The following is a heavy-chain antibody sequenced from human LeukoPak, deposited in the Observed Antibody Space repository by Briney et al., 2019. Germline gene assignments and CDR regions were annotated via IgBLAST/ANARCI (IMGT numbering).Heavy chain of an antibody. J-gene: IGHJ2*01. Sequence: ASVKVSCKASGYYMHLVRQAPGRGLEWIGWITPNSGGTKYAQKFQGRVTMTRDTSISTAYMELSRLRSDDTAVYYCARGKSATAPDSNWYLDLWGRGTLVTVSP. V-gene: IGHV1-2*02. CDR1: GYY. D-gene: IGHD6-13*01. CDR2: ITPNSGGT. CDR3: ARGKSATAPDSNWYLDL.